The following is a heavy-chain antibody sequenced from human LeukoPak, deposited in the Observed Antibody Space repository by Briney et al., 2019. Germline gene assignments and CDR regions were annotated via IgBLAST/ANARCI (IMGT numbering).Heavy chain of an antibody. CDR2: SRNKAKSYTT. CDR1: GFTFSDHL. J-gene: IGHJ4*02. CDR3: VRVGSVSGSDYLDY. V-gene: IGHV3-72*01. Sequence: GGSLRLSCAVSGFTFSDHLLDWVRQAPGKGLKWVGRSRNKAKSYTTEYAASVKGRFTISRDDSKNSLYLQMNSLETEDTAVYYCVRVGSVSGSDYLDYWGQGTLVTVSS. D-gene: IGHD6-19*01.